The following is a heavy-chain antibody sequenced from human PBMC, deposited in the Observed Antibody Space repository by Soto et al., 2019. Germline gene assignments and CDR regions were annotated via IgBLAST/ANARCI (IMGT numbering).Heavy chain of an antibody. CDR2: ISSSGDRT. Sequence: EVQLLESGGGFVQPGGSLRLSCAASGFTFRSYGMSWVRQTPEKGLEWVSTISSSGDRTYYGDSVKGRFTISRDNSKNTLYLQMDSLTADDTAVYYCAKAPPISDWGQGTLVTVSS. CDR1: GFTFRSYG. V-gene: IGHV3-23*01. CDR3: AKAPPISD. J-gene: IGHJ4*02. D-gene: IGHD6-25*01.